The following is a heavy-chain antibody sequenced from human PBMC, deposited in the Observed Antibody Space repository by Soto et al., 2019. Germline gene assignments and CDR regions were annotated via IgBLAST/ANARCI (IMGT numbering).Heavy chain of an antibody. CDR1: GFSLRTSGVG. V-gene: IGHV2-5*01. J-gene: IGHJ5*02. D-gene: IGHD6-19*01. Sequence: SGPTQMNPPQALTLTCIFSGFSLRTSGVGVGLIRQPPGKALEWLGFIYWNDDKRYSPSLKSRLTITKDTSKNQVVLTMTNMDPVDTATYYCAKSGSSGWYGWFDPWGQGTLVTVYS. CDR2: IYWNDDK. CDR3: AKSGSSGWYGWFDP.